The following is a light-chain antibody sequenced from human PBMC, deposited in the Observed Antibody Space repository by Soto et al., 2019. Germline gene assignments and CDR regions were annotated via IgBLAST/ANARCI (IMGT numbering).Light chain of an antibody. Sequence: EIVLTQSPGTLSLSPGERATLSCRASQSVSSSYLAWYQQKPGQAPRLLIYGASSRATGIPDRFSGSGSGTDFTLTIGRLEPEDLAVYYCQQYGSSPKTFVQGTKVEIK. V-gene: IGKV3-20*01. CDR1: QSVSSSY. CDR2: GAS. CDR3: QQYGSSPKT. J-gene: IGKJ1*01.